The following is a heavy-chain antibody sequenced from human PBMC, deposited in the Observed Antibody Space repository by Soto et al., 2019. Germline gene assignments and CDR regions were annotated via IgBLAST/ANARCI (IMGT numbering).Heavy chain of an antibody. CDR1: GGSIISYY. CDR2: IYYSGST. CDR3: ARVSRFGGKPNWLDP. D-gene: IGHD3-10*01. Sequence: LETLSLTCTVSGGSIISYYWSWIRQPPGKGLEWIGYIYYSGSTNYNPSLKSRVTISVDTSKNQFSLKLNSVTAADTAVYYCARVSRFGGKPNWLDPWGQGTLVTVSS. V-gene: IGHV4-59*01. J-gene: IGHJ5*02.